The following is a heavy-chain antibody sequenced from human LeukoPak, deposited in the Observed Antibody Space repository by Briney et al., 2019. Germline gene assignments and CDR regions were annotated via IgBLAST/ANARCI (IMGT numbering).Heavy chain of an antibody. V-gene: IGHV3-66*01. CDR3: ARENGIAVAGGAFDI. J-gene: IGHJ3*02. CDR1: GFTFSSYW. CDR2: IYSGGST. D-gene: IGHD6-19*01. Sequence: GGSLRLSCAASGFTFSSYWMSWVRQAPGKGLEWVSVIYSGGSTYYADSVKGRFTISRDNSKNTLYLQMNSLRAEDTAVYYCARENGIAVAGGAFDIWGQGTMVTVSS.